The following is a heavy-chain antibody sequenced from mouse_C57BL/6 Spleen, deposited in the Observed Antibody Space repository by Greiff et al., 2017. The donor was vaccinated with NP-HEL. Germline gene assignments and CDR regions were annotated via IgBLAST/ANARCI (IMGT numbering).Heavy chain of an antibody. Sequence: VQRVESGAELVRPGASVTLSCKASGYTFTDYEMHWVKQTPVHGLEWIGAIDPETGGTAYNQKFKGKAILTADKSSSTAYMELRSLTSEDSAVYYCTRDYYGSSYRDYWGQGTTLTVSS. CDR3: TRDYYGSSYRDY. V-gene: IGHV1-15*01. J-gene: IGHJ2*01. CDR2: IDPETGGT. CDR1: GYTFTDYE. D-gene: IGHD1-1*01.